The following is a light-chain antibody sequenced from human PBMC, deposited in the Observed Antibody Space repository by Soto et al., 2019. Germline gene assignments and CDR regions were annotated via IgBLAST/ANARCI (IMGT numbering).Light chain of an antibody. J-gene: IGLJ1*01. CDR2: EVS. CDR3: SSYAGSNNFV. Sequence: QSVLTQPPSATGSPGQSVTISCTGTSSDVGGYNYVSWYQQHPGKAPNLTIYEVSERPSGVPDRFSGSKSSNTASLTVSGLQAEDEADYYCSSYAGSNNFVFGTGTK. CDR1: SSDVGGYNY. V-gene: IGLV2-8*01.